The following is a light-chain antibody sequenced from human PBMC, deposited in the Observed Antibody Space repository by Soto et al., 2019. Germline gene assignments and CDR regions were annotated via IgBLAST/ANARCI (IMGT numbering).Light chain of an antibody. CDR1: QNIRGF. V-gene: IGKV1-39*01. CDR3: QQSFSNYFT. J-gene: IGKJ4*01. Sequence: DIVMTQSPFALSASVGDRVTITCRASQNIRGFLHWYQQKPGKAPKLLIYGTSNLESGVPSRFGCSGSGTDFTLTISGLQLEDFATDYCQQSFSNYFTFGGGTKVEI. CDR2: GTS.